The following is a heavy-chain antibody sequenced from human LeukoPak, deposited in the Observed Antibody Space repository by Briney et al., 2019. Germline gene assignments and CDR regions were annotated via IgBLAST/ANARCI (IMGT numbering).Heavy chain of an antibody. V-gene: IGHV3-30-3*01. D-gene: IGHD2-2*01. CDR3: ARDPAWGIVVVPAARYFDY. CDR1: GFTFSSYA. CDR2: ISYDGSNK. J-gene: IGHJ4*02. Sequence: GGSLRLSCAASGFTFSSYAMHWVRQAPGKGLEWVAVISYDGSNKYYADSVKGRFTISRDNSKNTLYLQMNSLRAEDTAVYYCARDPAWGIVVVPAARYFDYWGQGTLVTVSS.